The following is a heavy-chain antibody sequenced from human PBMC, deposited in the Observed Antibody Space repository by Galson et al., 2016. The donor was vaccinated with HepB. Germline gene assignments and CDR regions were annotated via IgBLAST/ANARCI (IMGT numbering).Heavy chain of an antibody. CDR3: AKAIWFVDLWGGFDI. Sequence: SLRLSCAASGFAFSNYGLHWVRQAPGRGLEWVAAVSRDGSNEYYADSVKGRFTISRDSSTNTLYVQMNRLRAEDTAVYFCAKAIWFVDLWGGFDIWGQGTMVTVSS. D-gene: IGHD3-10*01. CDR1: GFAFSNYG. J-gene: IGHJ3*02. V-gene: IGHV3-30*18. CDR2: VSRDGSNE.